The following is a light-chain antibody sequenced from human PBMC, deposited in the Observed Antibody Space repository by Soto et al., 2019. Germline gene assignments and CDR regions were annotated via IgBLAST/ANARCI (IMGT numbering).Light chain of an antibody. CDR2: AAS. CDR1: QGISSY. V-gene: IGKV1-9*01. Sequence: DIQLTQSPSFLSASVGDRVTITCRARQGISSYLAWYQQKPGIAPKFLLYAASNMQSGVPSRCRGSGSGTEFTLTSRSLLQEDVATYYCQVVKSDPLTFGGGTKVEIK. CDR3: QVVKSDPLT. J-gene: IGKJ4*01.